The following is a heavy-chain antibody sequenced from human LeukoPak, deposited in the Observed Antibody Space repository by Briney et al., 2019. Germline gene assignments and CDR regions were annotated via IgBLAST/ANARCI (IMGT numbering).Heavy chain of an antibody. Sequence: ASVKVSCKASGYTFTSYDINWVRQATGQGLEWMGWMNPNSGNTGYAQKFQGRVTMTRNTSISTAYMELSRLRSDDTAVYYCARVNPIVVVPESNWFDPWGQGTLVTVSS. D-gene: IGHD2-2*01. CDR3: ARVNPIVVVPESNWFDP. CDR1: GYTFTSYD. CDR2: MNPNSGNT. V-gene: IGHV1-8*01. J-gene: IGHJ5*02.